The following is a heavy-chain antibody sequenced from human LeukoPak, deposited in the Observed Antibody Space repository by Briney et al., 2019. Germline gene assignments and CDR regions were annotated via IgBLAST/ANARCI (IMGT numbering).Heavy chain of an antibody. CDR2: INPSGGST. D-gene: IGHD6-13*01. CDR3: ARDRAAAAFINWFDP. V-gene: IGHV1-46*01. Sequence: ASVKVSCKASGYTFTSYYMHWVRQAPGQGLEWMGIINPSGGSTSYAQKFQGRVTTTRDTSTSTVYMELSSLRSEDTAVYYCARDRAAAAFINWFDPWGQGTLVTVSS. CDR1: GYTFTSYY. J-gene: IGHJ5*02.